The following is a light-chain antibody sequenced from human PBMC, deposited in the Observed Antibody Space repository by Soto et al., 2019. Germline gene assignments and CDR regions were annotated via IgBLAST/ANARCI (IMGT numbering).Light chain of an antibody. V-gene: IGKV3D-15*01. J-gene: IGKJ1*01. Sequence: TQSPATLSLSPGERAPLYCRASQSVGKYLVWYQQKPGQAPRLLIYDASNRATGIPARFSGSGSGTEFTLTISSLQSEDFAVYYCQQDYNLPRWTFGQGTKVDIK. CDR1: QSVGKY. CDR2: DAS. CDR3: QQDYNLPRWT.